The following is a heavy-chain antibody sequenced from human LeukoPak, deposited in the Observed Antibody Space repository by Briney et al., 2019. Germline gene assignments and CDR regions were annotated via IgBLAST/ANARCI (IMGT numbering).Heavy chain of an antibody. V-gene: IGHV4-4*02. Sequence: SGTLSLTCDVSGGSITQTNYWTWVRQPPGKGLEWIGEVNLQGGTNYNPSLLRRVAISVDTSANHVSLQMTSVTAADTAVYYCARRANLLWFGELSRSNWFDPWGQGTLVTVSS. CDR2: VNLQGGT. J-gene: IGHJ5*02. CDR1: GGSITQTNY. CDR3: ARRANLLWFGELSRSNWFDP. D-gene: IGHD3-10*01.